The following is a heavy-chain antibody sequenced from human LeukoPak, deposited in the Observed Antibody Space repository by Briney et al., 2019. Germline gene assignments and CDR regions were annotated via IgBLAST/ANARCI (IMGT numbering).Heavy chain of an antibody. CDR3: ARGITMVRGVIITDWFDP. V-gene: IGHV4-30-4*01. CDR1: GGSIRSGDYY. J-gene: IGHJ5*02. Sequence: SETLSLTCTVSGGSIRSGDYYWSWIRQPPGKGLEWIGYIYYSGSTYYNPSLKSRVTISVDTSKNQFSLKLSSVTAADTAVYYRARGITMVRGVIITDWFDPWGQGTLVTVSS. D-gene: IGHD3-10*01. CDR2: IYYSGST.